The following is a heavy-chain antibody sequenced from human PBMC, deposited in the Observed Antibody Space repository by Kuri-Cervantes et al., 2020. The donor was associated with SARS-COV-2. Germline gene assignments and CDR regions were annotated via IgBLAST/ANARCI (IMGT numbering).Heavy chain of an antibody. CDR2: ISSGGDYI. D-gene: IGHD2-15*01. V-gene: IGHV3-21*01. CDR3: ARDRGYCDGGGCYSTGFSFDY. J-gene: IGHJ4*02. CDR1: GFTFRSYG. Sequence: GESLKISCVASGFTFRSYGVTWVRQAPGRGLEWVSSISSGGDYIYYADSVKGRFSVSRDNAENSLSLQMNSLTAGDTAVYYCARDRGYCDGGGCYSTGFSFDYWGQGALVTVSS.